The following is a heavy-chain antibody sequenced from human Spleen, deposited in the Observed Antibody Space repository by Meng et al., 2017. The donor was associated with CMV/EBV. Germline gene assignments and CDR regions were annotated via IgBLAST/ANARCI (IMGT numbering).Heavy chain of an antibody. D-gene: IGHD1-7*01. CDR2: INSDGSST. V-gene: IGHV3-74*01. CDR3: ARGDWNYVFGGFDP. J-gene: IGHJ5*02. Sequence: ETLSLTCAASGFTFSSYWMHWVRQAPGKGLVWVSRINSDGSSTSYAGSVKGRFTISRDNAKNTLYLQMNSLRAEDTAVYYCARGDWNYVFGGFDPWGQGTLVTVSS. CDR1: GFTFSSYW.